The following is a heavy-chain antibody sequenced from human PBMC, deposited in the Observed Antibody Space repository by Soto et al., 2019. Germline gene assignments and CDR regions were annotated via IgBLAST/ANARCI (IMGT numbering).Heavy chain of an antibody. Sequence: QLQLQESGSGLVKPSQTLSLTCAVSGGSISSGGYSWSWIRQPPGKGLEWIGYIYHSGSTYYDPSHKSRVTIAVDRSQNQFSLKLSSVTAADTAVYYCAAGAGLPRYYWGQGTLVTVSS. CDR2: IYHSGST. V-gene: IGHV4-30-2*01. CDR1: GGSISSGGYS. D-gene: IGHD5-12*01. CDR3: AAGAGLPRYY. J-gene: IGHJ4*02.